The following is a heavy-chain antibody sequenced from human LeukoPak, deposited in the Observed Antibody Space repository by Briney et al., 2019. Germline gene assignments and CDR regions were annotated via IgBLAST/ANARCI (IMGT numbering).Heavy chain of an antibody. D-gene: IGHD3-22*01. Sequence: GGPLRLSCAACGFSFSRYSMNWVGQAPGKGLEWVSYVGSSGITMYYADSVNSRLTISRDNAKNSLYLRMNSRRVEHTAVYYCARDWLFYFDQWGQRPVVTVSS. CDR3: ARDWLFYFDQ. V-gene: IGHV3-48*01. CDR1: GFSFSRYS. CDR2: VGSSGITM. J-gene: IGHJ4*02.